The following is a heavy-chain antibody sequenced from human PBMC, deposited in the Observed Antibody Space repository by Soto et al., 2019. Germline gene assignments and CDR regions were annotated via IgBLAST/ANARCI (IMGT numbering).Heavy chain of an antibody. CDR2: INAGNGNT. CDR1: GGSFSTYG. Sequence: ASVKVSCKASGGSFSTYGINWVRLAPGQGLEWMGWINAGNGNTKYSQKFQGRVTITRDTSASTAYMELSSLRSEDTAVYYCARGGSLYWYFDLWGRGTLVTSPQ. J-gene: IGHJ2*01. D-gene: IGHD1-26*01. CDR3: ARGGSLYWYFDL. V-gene: IGHV1-3*01.